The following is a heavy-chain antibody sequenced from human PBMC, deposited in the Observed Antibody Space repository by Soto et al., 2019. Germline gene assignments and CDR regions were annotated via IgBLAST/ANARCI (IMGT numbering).Heavy chain of an antibody. V-gene: IGHV4-59*01. CDR2: VYYSGST. CDR1: GASISSSC. Sequence: SGTLSLPCTVSGASISSSCWGWIRQSPGKGLEWIGYVYYSGSTNYNPSLKSRVTISVDTSKNQFSLKLSSVTAADTAVYYCARGYYDTSVQPNAFDIWGQGTMVTVSS. CDR3: ARGYYDTSVQPNAFDI. J-gene: IGHJ3*02. D-gene: IGHD3-22*01.